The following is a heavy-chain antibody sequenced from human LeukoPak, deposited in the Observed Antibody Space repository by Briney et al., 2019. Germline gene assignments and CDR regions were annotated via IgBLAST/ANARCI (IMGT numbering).Heavy chain of an antibody. Sequence: GGSLRLSCAASGFTFSSYAMSWVRQAPGKGLEWVSAISGSGGSTYYADSVKGRFTIPRDNSKNTLYLQVNSLRAEDTAVYYCAKVVSGDSSRDYWGQGTLVTVSS. CDR2: ISGSGGST. CDR1: GFTFSSYA. J-gene: IGHJ4*02. D-gene: IGHD6-19*01. CDR3: AKVVSGDSSRDY. V-gene: IGHV3-23*01.